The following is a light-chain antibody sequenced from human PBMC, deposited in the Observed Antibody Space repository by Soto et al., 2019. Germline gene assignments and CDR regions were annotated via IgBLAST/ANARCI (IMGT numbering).Light chain of an antibody. V-gene: IGKV3-15*01. CDR2: GAS. Sequence: EIVMSQSPATLSVSPGERATLSCRASQSVTSNLAWYQQKPGQAPRLLISGASTRATGIPARFSGSGSGTEFTLTISSLQSEDFAVYYCHQYNNWPLTWTFGQGTKVEIK. CDR3: HQYNNWPLTWT. CDR1: QSVTSN. J-gene: IGKJ1*01.